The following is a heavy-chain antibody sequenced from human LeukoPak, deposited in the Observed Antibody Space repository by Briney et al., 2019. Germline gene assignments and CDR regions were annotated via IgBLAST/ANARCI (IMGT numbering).Heavy chain of an antibody. V-gene: IGHV4-4*09. D-gene: IGHD3-10*01. J-gene: IGHJ4*02. Sequence: PSETLSLTCTVSNGSIGSYHWSWVRQPPGKGLEWIGYILTSGTTNYNPSLKSRLTISVDTSKNRFTLKLSSVTAADTAVYYCARLRVSGSYLYYFDYWGQGTLVTVSS. CDR1: NGSIGSYH. CDR3: ARLRVSGSYLYYFDY. CDR2: ILTSGTT.